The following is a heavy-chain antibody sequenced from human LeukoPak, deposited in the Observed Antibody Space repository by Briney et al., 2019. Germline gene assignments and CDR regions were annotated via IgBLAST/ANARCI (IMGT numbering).Heavy chain of an antibody. D-gene: IGHD5-18*01. CDR2: INSDGSST. V-gene: IGHV3-74*01. J-gene: IGHJ6*03. CDR3: ARPQLWLKYYMDV. CDR1: GFTFSSYW. Sequence: PGGSLRLSCAASGFTFSSYWMHWVRQAPGKGLVWVSRINSDGSSTSYADSVKGRFTISRDNAKNTLYLQMNSLRAEDTAVYYCARPQLWLKYYMDVWGKGTTVTISS.